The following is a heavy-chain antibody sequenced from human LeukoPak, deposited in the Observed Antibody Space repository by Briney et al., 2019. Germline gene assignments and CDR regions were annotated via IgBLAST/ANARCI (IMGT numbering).Heavy chain of an antibody. Sequence: GMSLRLSCAASGFSFSTYGMHWVRQAPGKGLEWVAVIWYDGSNKYYADSVKGRFTISRDNSKNTLYLQMNSLRAEDTAVYYCAKNYFDSSGFYPLNYWGQGTLVPVSS. CDR2: IWYDGSNK. CDR3: AKNYFDSSGFYPLNY. J-gene: IGHJ4*02. V-gene: IGHV3-33*06. CDR1: GFSFSTYG. D-gene: IGHD3-22*01.